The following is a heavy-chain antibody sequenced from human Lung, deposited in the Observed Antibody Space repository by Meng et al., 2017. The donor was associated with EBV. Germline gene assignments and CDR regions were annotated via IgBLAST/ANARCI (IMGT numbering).Heavy chain of an antibody. CDR3: AREPRWGKLLYYFDS. V-gene: IGHV4-4*02. J-gene: IGHJ4*02. D-gene: IGHD3-16*01. CDR1: GDSISRSYW. Sequence: QGQRREPGPGRGKASGTLSLTCFVLGDSISRSYWWNWVRQPPGKGLEWIGEISHSGSTNYNPSLKSRVTISVDKSKNQFSLRLSSVTAADTALYYCAREPRWGKLLYYFDSWGQGTLVTVSS. CDR2: ISHSGST.